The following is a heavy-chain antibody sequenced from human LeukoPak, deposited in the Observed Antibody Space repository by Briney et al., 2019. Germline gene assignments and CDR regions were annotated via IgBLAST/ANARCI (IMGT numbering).Heavy chain of an antibody. D-gene: IGHD2-21*01. CDR1: GGSISSSSYY. CDR2: IYYSGST. J-gene: IGHJ4*02. CDR3: ASEGTGAYCGGDCDY. Sequence: PSETLSLTCTVSGGSISSSSYYWGWIRQPPGKGLEWIGSIYYSGSTYYNPSLKSRVTISVDTSKNQFSLKLSSVTAADTAVYYCASEGTGAYCGGDCDYWGQGTLVTVSS. V-gene: IGHV4-39*07.